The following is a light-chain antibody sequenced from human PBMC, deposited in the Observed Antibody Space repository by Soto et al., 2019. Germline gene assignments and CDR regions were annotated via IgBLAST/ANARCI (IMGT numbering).Light chain of an antibody. CDR3: QQSYITPPIT. CDR1: QGISNY. CDR2: EAS. V-gene: IGKV1-27*01. Sequence: DIQMTQSPSSLSASVGDRITITCRASQGISNYLAWFQQKPGKVPKLLIFEASTLQSGVPSRFSGSGSGTHFTLTISSLQPEDVATYYCQQSYITPPITFGQGTRLEIK. J-gene: IGKJ5*01.